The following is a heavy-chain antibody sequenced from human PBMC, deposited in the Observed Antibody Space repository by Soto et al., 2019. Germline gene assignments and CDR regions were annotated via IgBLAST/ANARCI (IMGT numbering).Heavy chain of an antibody. V-gene: IGHV3-23*01. Sequence: LRLSCAASGFTFSSYAMSWVRQAPGKGLEWVSAISGSGGSTYYADSVKGRFTISRDNSKNTLYLQMNSLRAEDTAVYYCAKGSEYCSSTSCYFLFDYWGQGTLVTVSS. CDR1: GFTFSSYA. D-gene: IGHD2-2*01. CDR3: AKGSEYCSSTSCYFLFDY. J-gene: IGHJ4*02. CDR2: ISGSGGST.